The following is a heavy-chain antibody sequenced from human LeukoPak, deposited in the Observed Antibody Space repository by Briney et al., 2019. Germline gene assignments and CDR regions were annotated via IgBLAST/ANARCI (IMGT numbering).Heavy chain of an antibody. V-gene: IGHV1-2*04. Sequence: VSVTLSCKASGYTFTAYFMHRVRQAPGQGLEWMGWFDPNSGGTKYAQKFQHWVTMTRDTSISTAYMELSRLTSDDTAVYYCARGDYGDHHYYYYGMYVWGQGTTVTVSS. CDR2: FDPNSGGT. CDR1: GYTFTAYF. J-gene: IGHJ6*02. CDR3: ARGDYGDHHYYYYGMYV. D-gene: IGHD4-17*01.